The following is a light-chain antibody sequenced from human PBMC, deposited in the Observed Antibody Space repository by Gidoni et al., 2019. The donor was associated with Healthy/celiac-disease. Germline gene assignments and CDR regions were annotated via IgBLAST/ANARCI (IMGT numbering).Light chain of an antibody. CDR3: QQYYSNPLT. J-gene: IGKJ3*01. Sequence: DIVMTQSPDSLAVSLGERATINCKSSQSVLYSSNNKNYLAWYQQKPGQPPKLLIYWASTREAGVPDRISGSGSGTDFTLTISSLQAEDVAVDYCQQYYSNPLTFGPGTKVEIK. CDR2: WAS. CDR1: QSVLYSSNNKNY. V-gene: IGKV4-1*01.